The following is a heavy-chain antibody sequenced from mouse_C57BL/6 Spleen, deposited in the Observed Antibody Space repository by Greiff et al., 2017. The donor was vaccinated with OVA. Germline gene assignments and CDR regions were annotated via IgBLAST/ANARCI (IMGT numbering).Heavy chain of an antibody. V-gene: IGHV1-64*01. CDR2: IHPNSGST. J-gene: IGHJ3*01. Sequence: QVHVKQPGAELVKPGASVKLSCKASGYTFTSYWMHWVKQRPGQGLEWIGMIHPNSGSTNYNEKFKSKATLTVDKSSSTAYMQLSSLTSEDSAVYYCARGDYSFAYWGQGTLVTVSA. D-gene: IGHD1-1*02. CDR1: GYTFTSYW. CDR3: ARGDYSFAY.